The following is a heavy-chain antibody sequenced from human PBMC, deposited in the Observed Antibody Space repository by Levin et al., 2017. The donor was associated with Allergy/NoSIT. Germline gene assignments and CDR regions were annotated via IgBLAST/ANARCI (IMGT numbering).Heavy chain of an antibody. CDR1: GFTFSLHS. J-gene: IGHJ6*02. CDR3: ARDSRAAYGMDV. Sequence: GGSLRLSCAASGFTFSLHSMNWVRQAPGKGLDWVSYISGGSKTIYYADSVKGRFTISRDNAKNSLYLQMNSLRDEDTAVYYCARDSRAAYGMDVWGQGTTVTVSS. D-gene: IGHD6-6*01. V-gene: IGHV3-48*02. CDR2: ISGGSKTI.